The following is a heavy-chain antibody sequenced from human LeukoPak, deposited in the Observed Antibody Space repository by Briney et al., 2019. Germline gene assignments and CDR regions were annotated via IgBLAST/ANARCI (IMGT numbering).Heavy chain of an antibody. J-gene: IGHJ4*02. Sequence: GESLKISCKGSGYSFTSYWIGWVRQMPGKGLEWMGIIYPGDSDTRYSPSFQGQVTVSADKSISTAYLQWSSLKASDTAMYYCAREGGSYYYDSSGYYSPFSDYWGQGTLVTVSS. D-gene: IGHD3-22*01. CDR2: IYPGDSDT. CDR3: AREGGSYYYDSSGYYSPFSDY. V-gene: IGHV5-51*03. CDR1: GYSFTSYW.